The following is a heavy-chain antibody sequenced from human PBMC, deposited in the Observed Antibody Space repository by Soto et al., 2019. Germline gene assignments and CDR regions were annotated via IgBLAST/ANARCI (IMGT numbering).Heavy chain of an antibody. V-gene: IGHV3-23*01. Sequence: EVQLLESGGGLVQPGGSLRLSCAASGFTFSSSAMSWVRQAPGKGLEWVSSITASGGSTYYPDSVKGRFTISRDNSKNTLYLQMNSLRAEDTVVYYCAKTTLSIRAFDIWGQGTMVTVSS. J-gene: IGHJ3*02. CDR2: ITASGGST. D-gene: IGHD2-2*02. CDR3: AKTTLSIRAFDI. CDR1: GFTFSSSA.